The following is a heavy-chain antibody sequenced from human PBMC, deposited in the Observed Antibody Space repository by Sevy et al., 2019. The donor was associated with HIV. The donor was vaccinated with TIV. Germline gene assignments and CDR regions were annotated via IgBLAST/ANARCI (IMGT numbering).Heavy chain of an antibody. CDR2: MYHRGTT. J-gene: IGHJ4*02. V-gene: IGHV4-4*02. CDR1: GDSIISSHW. Sequence: SETLSLTCTVSGDSIISSHWWSWFRQTPGKGLEWIGDMYHRGTTNYSPSLKNRVIISVDTSKNPFSLELTSVTAADTAVYYCAAAAGTDILGYYFGSWGQGTPVTVSS. CDR3: AAAAGTDILGYYFGS. D-gene: IGHD2-21*01.